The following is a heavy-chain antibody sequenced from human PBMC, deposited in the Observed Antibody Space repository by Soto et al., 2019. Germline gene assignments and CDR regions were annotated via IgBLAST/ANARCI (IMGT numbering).Heavy chain of an antibody. D-gene: IGHD5-18*01. CDR2: IKSKTDGGTT. CDR3: TAADTAMVTGPYYYYYGMDV. CDR1: GFTFSNAW. Sequence: PGGSLRLSCAASGFTFSNAWMNWVRQAPGKGLEWVGRIKSKTDGGTTDYAAPVKGRFTISRDDSKNTLYLQMNSLKTEDTAVYYCTAADTAMVTGPYYYYYGMDVWGQGTTVTVSS. V-gene: IGHV3-15*07. J-gene: IGHJ6*02.